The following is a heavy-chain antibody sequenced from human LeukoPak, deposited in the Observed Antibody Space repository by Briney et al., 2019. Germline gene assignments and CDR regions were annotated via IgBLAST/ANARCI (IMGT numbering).Heavy chain of an antibody. D-gene: IGHD3-22*01. V-gene: IGHV4-39*01. CDR1: GGSISSSSYY. Sequence: PSETLSLTCTVSGGSISSSSYYWGWIRQPPGKGLEWIGSIYYSGSTYYNPSLKSRVTISVDTSKNQFSLKLSSVTAADTAVYYCASASSSSIVYYYDSSGEGGHDAFDIWGQGTMVTVSS. CDR3: ASASSSSIVYYYDSSGEGGHDAFDI. CDR2: IYYSGST. J-gene: IGHJ3*02.